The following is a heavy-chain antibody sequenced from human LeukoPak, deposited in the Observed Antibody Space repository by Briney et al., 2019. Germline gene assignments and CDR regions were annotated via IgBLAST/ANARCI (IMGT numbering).Heavy chain of an antibody. J-gene: IGHJ4*02. CDR3: ASMTYYYDSSGYLNYFDY. CDR2: INPNSGGT. V-gene: IGHV1-2*02. D-gene: IGHD3-22*01. CDR1: GYTFTGYY. Sequence: ASVKVSCKASGYTFTGYYMHWMRQAPGQGHEWMGWINPNSGGTNYAQKFQGRVTMTRDTSISTAHMELSRLRSDDTAVYYCASMTYYYDSSGYLNYFDYWGQGTLVTVSS.